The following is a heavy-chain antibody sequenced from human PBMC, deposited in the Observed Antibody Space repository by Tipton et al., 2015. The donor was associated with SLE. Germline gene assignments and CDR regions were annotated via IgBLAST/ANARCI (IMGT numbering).Heavy chain of an antibody. D-gene: IGHD3-10*01. CDR1: GYSISSGYY. V-gene: IGHV4-38-2*02. Sequence: TLSLTCTVSGYSISSGYYWGWIRQPPGKGLEYIGSIYHSGSTFYNRSLKSRVTISVDTSKNQFSLKLSSVTAADTAVYYCAGDSGEIAFDIWGQGTMVTVSS. CDR2: IYHSGST. J-gene: IGHJ3*02. CDR3: AGDSGEIAFDI.